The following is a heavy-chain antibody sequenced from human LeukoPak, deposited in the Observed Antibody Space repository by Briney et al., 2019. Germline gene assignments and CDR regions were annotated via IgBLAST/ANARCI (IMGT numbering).Heavy chain of an antibody. V-gene: IGHV4-4*07. CDR3: AREKGPTGYYDFWSGYPYYFDY. CDR2: IYTSGST. Sequence: SETLSLTCTVSGGSISSYCWSWIRQPAGKGLEWIGRIYTSGSTNYNPSLKSRVAMSVDTSKNQFSLKLSSVTAADTAVYYCAREKGPTGYYDFWSGYPYYFDYWGQGTLVTVSS. J-gene: IGHJ4*02. D-gene: IGHD3-3*01. CDR1: GGSISSYC.